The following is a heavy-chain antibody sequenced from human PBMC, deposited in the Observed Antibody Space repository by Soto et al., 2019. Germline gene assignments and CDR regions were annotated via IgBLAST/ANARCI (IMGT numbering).Heavy chain of an antibody. CDR2: ISGSTGTT. Sequence: GGSLRLSCEASGFMFNHYAMAWVRQTPGKGLEWVSVISGSTGTTYYADSVKGRFTISRDNSKNTVNLQMNSLRVEDSALYSCAKVIVLGASTLEYWGPGTRVTVSS. V-gene: IGHV3-23*01. CDR1: GFMFNHYA. CDR3: AKVIVLGASTLEY. D-gene: IGHD6-6*01. J-gene: IGHJ4*02.